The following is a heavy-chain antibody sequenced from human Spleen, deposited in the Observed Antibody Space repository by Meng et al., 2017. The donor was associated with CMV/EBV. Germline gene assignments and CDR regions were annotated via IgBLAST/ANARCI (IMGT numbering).Heavy chain of an antibody. V-gene: IGHV3-53*01. J-gene: IGHJ4*02. D-gene: IGHD6-19*01. Sequence: SLRLSCAASGFTVSRNHMSWVRQAPGKGLEWVSVLYSGGSAYYADSVKGRFIISRDNSNNTLYLEMNSLRAEDTAVYYCARDFSSGYWGQGTLVTVSS. CDR1: GFTVSRNH. CDR2: LYSGGSA. CDR3: ARDFSSGY.